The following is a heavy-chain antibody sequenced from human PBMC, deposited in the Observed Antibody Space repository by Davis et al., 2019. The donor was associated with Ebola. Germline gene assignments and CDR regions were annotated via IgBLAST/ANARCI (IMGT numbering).Heavy chain of an antibody. V-gene: IGHV3-48*02. CDR2: ISSGSTAT. J-gene: IGHJ4*02. Sequence: GESLKISCAASGFTFSSYSMNWVRQAPGKGLGWVSYISSGSTATYYADSVKGRFTISRDNAKNSLYLQMNSLRDEDTAVYYCASGYGGNPGGDRFDYWGQGTLVTVSS. D-gene: IGHD4-23*01. CDR3: ASGYGGNPGGDRFDY. CDR1: GFTFSSYS.